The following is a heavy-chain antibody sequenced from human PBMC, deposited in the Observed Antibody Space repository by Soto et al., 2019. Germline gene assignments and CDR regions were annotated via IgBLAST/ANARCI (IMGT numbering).Heavy chain of an antibody. V-gene: IGHV3-15*07. J-gene: IGHJ4*02. Sequence: EVQLVESGGGLVKPGGSLRLSCAASGFTFSNAWMNWVRQAPGKGLEWVGRIKSKTDGGTTDYAAPGKGRFTISRDDSKNTLYLQMNSLKTEDTAVYYCTTVNFGYSYGYKDYWGQGTLVTVSS. CDR1: GFTFSNAW. CDR2: IKSKTDGGTT. D-gene: IGHD5-18*01. CDR3: TTVNFGYSYGYKDY.